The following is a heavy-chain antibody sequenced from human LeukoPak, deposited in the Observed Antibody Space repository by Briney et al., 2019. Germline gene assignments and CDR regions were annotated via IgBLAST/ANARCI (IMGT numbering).Heavy chain of an antibody. Sequence: GGSLRLSCVASGFTFSNYGMHWVRQAPGKGLEWVAVISFEESNKYYADSVKGRFTISRDNSKNMLYLQMNSLRAEDTAVYYCARGRDGYNLVDAFDIWGQGIMVTVSS. CDR3: ARGRDGYNLVDAFDI. CDR1: GFTFSNYG. D-gene: IGHD5-24*01. V-gene: IGHV3-30*03. J-gene: IGHJ3*02. CDR2: ISFEESNK.